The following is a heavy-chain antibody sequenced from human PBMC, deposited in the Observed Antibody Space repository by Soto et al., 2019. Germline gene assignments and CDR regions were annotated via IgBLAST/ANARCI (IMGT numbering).Heavy chain of an antibody. J-gene: IGHJ4*02. CDR3: ARDEGRYLAFQY. CDR2: IYYSGST. V-gene: IGHV4-30-4*01. Sequence: SETLSLTCTFFVGSISSGDYYWSWIRQPPGKGLEWIGYIYYSGSTYYNSSLKSRVTISVDTSKNQFSLKLSSVTAADTAVYYCARDEGRYLAFQYWGQGTLVIVS. D-gene: IGHD1-26*01. CDR1: VGSISSGDYY.